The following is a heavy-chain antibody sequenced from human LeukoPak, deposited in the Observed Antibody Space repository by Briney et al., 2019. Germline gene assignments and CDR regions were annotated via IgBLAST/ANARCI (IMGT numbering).Heavy chain of an antibody. V-gene: IGHV3-30*02. Sequence: GGSLRLSCAASRFTVSSYGMHWVRQAPGKGLEWVAYIQYDGSNEQYADSVKGRFSISRDSSKNILYLQMNSLRTEDTARYYCARSFTMVRAYDYWGQGTLVTVSS. D-gene: IGHD3-10*01. CDR3: ARSFTMVRAYDY. J-gene: IGHJ4*02. CDR1: RFTVSSYG. CDR2: IQYDGSNE.